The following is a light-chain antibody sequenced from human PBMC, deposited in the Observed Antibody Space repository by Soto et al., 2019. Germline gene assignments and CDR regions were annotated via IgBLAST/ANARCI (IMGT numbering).Light chain of an antibody. J-gene: IGKJ1*01. CDR2: GAS. V-gene: IGKV3-15*01. CDR1: QSVRSK. CDR3: QQYNNWPGT. Sequence: EIVLTQSPGTLSVSPGERATLSCRASQSVRSKLAWYQQKPGQAPRLLFYGASTGATGIPARFSGSGSETEFTLSNSSLQSEDFAVYYCQQYNNWPGTFGQGTKVEIK.